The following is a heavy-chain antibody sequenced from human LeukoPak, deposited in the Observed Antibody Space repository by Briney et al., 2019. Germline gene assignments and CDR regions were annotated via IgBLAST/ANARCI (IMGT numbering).Heavy chain of an antibody. CDR1: GGSISSGGYY. D-gene: IGHD2-15*01. CDR3: AAVGYCSGCSCYYRFRFDP. CDR2: IYYSGST. J-gene: IGHJ5*02. Sequence: SETLSLTCTVSGGSISSGGYYWSWIRQHPGKGLEWIGYIYYSGSTYYNPSLKSRVTISVDTSKSQFSLKLSSVTAADTAGYFCAAVGYCSGCSCYYRFRFDPWGQGNLVTVS. V-gene: IGHV4-31*03.